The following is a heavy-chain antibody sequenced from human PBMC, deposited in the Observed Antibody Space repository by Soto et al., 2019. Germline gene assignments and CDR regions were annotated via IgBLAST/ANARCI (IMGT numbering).Heavy chain of an antibody. Sequence: GGSLRLSCTASGFTVSSYAMSWVRQAPGKGLEWVSAISGSGGSTYYADSVKGRFTISRDNSKNTLYLQMNSLRAEDTAVYYCAKSPLEYSSSWYYDYWGQGTLVTVSS. J-gene: IGHJ4*02. CDR2: ISGSGGST. V-gene: IGHV3-23*01. D-gene: IGHD6-13*01. CDR1: GFTVSSYA. CDR3: AKSPLEYSSSWYYDY.